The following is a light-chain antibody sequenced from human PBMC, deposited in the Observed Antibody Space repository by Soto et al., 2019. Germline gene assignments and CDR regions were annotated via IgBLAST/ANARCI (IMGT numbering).Light chain of an antibody. CDR1: QSVGNNF. CDR2: DAS. Sequence: EIVLTQSPDTLSLSPGERATLSCRASQSVGNNFLAWYQQKPGQAPTLLIYDASHRAAGIPARFSGSGSGTEFTLTIRSLQPEDFATYYCQQSFRSPITFGQGTRLEIK. V-gene: IGKV3D-20*02. CDR3: QQSFRSPIT. J-gene: IGKJ5*01.